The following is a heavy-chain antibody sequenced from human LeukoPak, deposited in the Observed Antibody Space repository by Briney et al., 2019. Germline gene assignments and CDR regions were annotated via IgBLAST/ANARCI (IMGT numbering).Heavy chain of an antibody. Sequence: ASVKVSCKASGYTFTSYGISWVRQAPGQGLEWMGWISAYNGNTNYAQKLQGRVTMTTDTSTSTAYMELRSLRSDDTAVYYCARSTYDFWSGYRPYNWFDPWGQGTLVTVSS. D-gene: IGHD3-3*01. CDR1: GYTFTSYG. J-gene: IGHJ5*02. CDR2: ISAYNGNT. CDR3: ARSTYDFWSGYRPYNWFDP. V-gene: IGHV1-18*01.